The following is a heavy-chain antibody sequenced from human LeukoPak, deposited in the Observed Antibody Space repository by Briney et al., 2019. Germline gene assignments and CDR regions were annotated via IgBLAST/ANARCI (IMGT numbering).Heavy chain of an antibody. CDR3: ARDYYDILTANRQTKSSYFDY. CDR2: IYSGDNT. J-gene: IGHJ4*02. V-gene: IGHV3-66*01. D-gene: IGHD3-9*01. CDR1: GFTTSGHY. Sequence: GGSLRLSCAASGFTTSGHYMDWVRQAPGKGLEWVSVIYSGDNTYYVDSVKGRFTISRDSSKNTLYLQMNSLRAEDTAVYYCARDYYDILTANRQTKSSYFDYWGQGTLVTVSS.